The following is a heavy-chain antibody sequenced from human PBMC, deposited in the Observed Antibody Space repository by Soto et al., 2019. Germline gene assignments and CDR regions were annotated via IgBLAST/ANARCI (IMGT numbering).Heavy chain of an antibody. CDR1: GGSISSGAYY. CDR2: IYYSGST. V-gene: IGHV4-31*03. J-gene: IGHJ4*02. CDR3: ARDRDSNFHSFDY. Sequence: ALSLDCPVSGGSISSGAYYWSWIRQHPGKGLEWIGYIYYSGSTYYNPSLKSRVSISVDTSENRLSLTLSSVTAADTAVYYCARDRDSNFHSFDYWGQGTLVTVSS. D-gene: IGHD4-4*01.